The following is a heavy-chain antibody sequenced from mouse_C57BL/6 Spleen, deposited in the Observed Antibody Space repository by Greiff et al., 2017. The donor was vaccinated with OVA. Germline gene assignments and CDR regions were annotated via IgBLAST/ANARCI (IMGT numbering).Heavy chain of an antibody. CDR2: IDPSDSYT. CDR3: ARNGIDYDGAMDY. Sequence: VQLQQPGAELVRPGTSVKLSCKASGYTFTSYWMHWVKQRPGQGLEWIGVIDPSDSYTNYNQKFKGKATLTVDTSSSTAYMQLSSLTSEDSAVYYCARNGIDYDGAMDYWGQGTSVTVSS. V-gene: IGHV1-59*01. J-gene: IGHJ4*01. CDR1: GYTFTSYW. D-gene: IGHD2-4*01.